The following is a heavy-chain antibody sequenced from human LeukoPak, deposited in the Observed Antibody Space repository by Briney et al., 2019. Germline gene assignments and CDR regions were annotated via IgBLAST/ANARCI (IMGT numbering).Heavy chain of an antibody. V-gene: IGHV5-51*01. CDR1: GYSFTSYW. J-gene: IGHJ6*03. CDR2: IYPGDSDT. D-gene: IGHD2-2*02. Sequence: GESLKISCKGSGYSFTSYWIGWVRQMPGKGLEWMGIIYPGDSDTSYSPSLQGQVTISVDKSISTAYLQWSSLKASDTAMYYCARRGLGYYSSTSCYTYLERGYYYYMDVWGKGTTVTVSS. CDR3: ARRGLGYYSSTSCYTYLERGYYYYMDV.